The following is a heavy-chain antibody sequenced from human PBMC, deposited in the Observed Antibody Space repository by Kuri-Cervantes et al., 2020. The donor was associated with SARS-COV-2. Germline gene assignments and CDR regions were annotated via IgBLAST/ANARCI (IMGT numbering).Heavy chain of an antibody. D-gene: IGHD6-19*01. J-gene: IGHJ6*03. CDR3: ARDVFLGQWLVPGVYYYYYMDV. V-gene: IGHV1-8*01. CDR2: MNTNSGRT. CDR1: GYTFTSYD. Sequence: ASVKVSCKTSGYTFTSYDISWVRQATGQGLEWMGWMNTNSGRTGYAQKFQGRVTMTSDTSISTAYMELSSLRSDDTAVYYCARDVFLGQWLVPGVYYYYYMDVWGKGTTVTVSS.